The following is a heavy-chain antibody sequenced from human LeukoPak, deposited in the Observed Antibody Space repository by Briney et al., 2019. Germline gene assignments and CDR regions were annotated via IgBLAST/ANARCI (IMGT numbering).Heavy chain of an antibody. V-gene: IGHV4-59*08. Sequence: SETLSLTCTVSGDSISGDYWSWIRQSPGKGLEWIGYFHHTAGTRYNPSLQSRVTISIDTSRNHFSLKLNSLSAADTAVYFCARPLDYDSSGDPDTFDIWGQGTMVTVSS. CDR3: ARPLDYDSSGDPDTFDI. J-gene: IGHJ3*02. CDR2: FHHTAGT. D-gene: IGHD3-22*01. CDR1: GDSISGDY.